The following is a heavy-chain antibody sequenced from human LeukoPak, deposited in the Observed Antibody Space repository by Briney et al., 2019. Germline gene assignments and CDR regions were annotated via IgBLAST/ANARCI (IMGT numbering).Heavy chain of an antibody. D-gene: IGHD5-18*01. Sequence: GGSLRLSCAASGFTFSYAWMTWVRQAPGKGLEWVGRIRGKTDGGTTDYAAPVKGRFTISRDDSKNTLYLQMNSLRTEDTAVYCCTTEMDTAIYYWGQGTLVTVSS. CDR3: TTEMDTAIYY. J-gene: IGHJ4*02. CDR2: IRGKTDGGTT. CDR1: GFTFSYAW. V-gene: IGHV3-15*01.